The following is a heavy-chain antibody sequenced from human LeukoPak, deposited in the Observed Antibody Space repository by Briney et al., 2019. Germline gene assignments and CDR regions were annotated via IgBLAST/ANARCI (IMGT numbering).Heavy chain of an antibody. CDR2: IYYSGST. CDR1: GGSISSYY. J-gene: IGHJ4*02. V-gene: IGHV4-59*01. D-gene: IGHD1-1*01. Sequence: SETLSLTCTVSGGSISSYYWSWIRQPPGKGLEWIGYIYYSGSTNYNPSLKSRVTISVDTSKNQFSLKLSSVTAADTAVYYCARATTFDYWGPGTLVTVSS. CDR3: ARATTFDY.